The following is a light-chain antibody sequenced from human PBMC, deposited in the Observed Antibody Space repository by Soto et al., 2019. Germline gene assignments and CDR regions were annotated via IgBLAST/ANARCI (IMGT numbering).Light chain of an antibody. V-gene: IGLV2-14*03. J-gene: IGLJ1*01. CDR2: HVT. CDR1: SVDVGDYNS. CDR3: SSYSHSPPSYV. Sequence: QSALTQPASVSGSPGQSITISCTGSSVDVGDYNSVSWYQQHPGKAPKVMIYHVTIRASGVSNRFSGSKSGNTASLTIFGFQAEDEADYYCSSYSHSPPSYVFGTGTKVTVL.